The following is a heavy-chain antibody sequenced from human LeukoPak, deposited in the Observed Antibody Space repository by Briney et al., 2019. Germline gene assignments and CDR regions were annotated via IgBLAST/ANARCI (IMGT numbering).Heavy chain of an antibody. J-gene: IGHJ6*02. CDR1: GGSISSYY. CDR3: ARDFEYSYGPYYYYYGMDV. Sequence: PSETLSLTCTVSGGSISSYYWSWIRQPAGKGLEWIGRIYTSGSTNYNPSLKSRVTMSVDTSKNQFSLKLSSVTAADTAVYYCARDFEYSYGPYYYYYGMDVWGQGTTVTVSS. D-gene: IGHD5-18*01. CDR2: IYTSGST. V-gene: IGHV4-4*07.